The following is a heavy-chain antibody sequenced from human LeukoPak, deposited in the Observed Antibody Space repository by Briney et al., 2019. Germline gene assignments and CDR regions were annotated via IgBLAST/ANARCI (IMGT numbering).Heavy chain of an antibody. CDR2: ISSSSSTI. CDR1: GFTFSSYS. D-gene: IGHD2-2*02. J-gene: IGHJ4*02. Sequence: PGVSLRLSCAASGFTFSSYSVNWVRQAPGKGLEWVSYISSSSSTIYYADSVKGRFTISRDNAKMSLYLQMNSLRDEDTAVYYCAPGRHPTYPFDHWAQETLDTVS. CDR3: APGRHPTYPFDH. V-gene: IGHV3-48*02.